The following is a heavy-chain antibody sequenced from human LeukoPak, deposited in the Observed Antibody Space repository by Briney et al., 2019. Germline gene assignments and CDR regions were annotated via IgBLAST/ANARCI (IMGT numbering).Heavy chain of an antibody. Sequence: ASVKVSCKASGYTFTGYYMHWVRQAPGQGLEWMGYIYRNSGATKYAQKFQGRVTMTRDTSISTAYMELSGLGSDDTAVYYCGTLLSNGPFDYWGQGSLVTVSS. J-gene: IGHJ4*02. CDR1: GYTFTGYY. CDR2: IYRNSGAT. V-gene: IGHV1-2*02. CDR3: GTLLSNGPFDY.